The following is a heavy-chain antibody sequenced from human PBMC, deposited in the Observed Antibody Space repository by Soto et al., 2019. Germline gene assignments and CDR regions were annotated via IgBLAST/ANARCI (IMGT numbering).Heavy chain of an antibody. CDR1: GYTFTSYG. J-gene: IGHJ4*02. CDR3: ARDPLYCSSTSCSLAD. CDR2: ISAYNGNT. D-gene: IGHD2-2*01. V-gene: IGHV1-18*01. Sequence: ASVKVSCKASGYTFTSYGISWVRQAPGQGLEWMGWISAYNGNTNYAQKLQGRVTMTTDTSTSTAYMELRSLRSDDTAVYYCARDPLYCSSTSCSLADWGQGTLVTVSS.